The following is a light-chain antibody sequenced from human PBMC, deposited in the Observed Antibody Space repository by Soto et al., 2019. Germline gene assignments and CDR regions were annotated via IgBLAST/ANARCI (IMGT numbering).Light chain of an antibody. J-gene: IGKJ4*01. CDR1: RSVLYKSNNKNH. CDR3: QQYFDVPFT. Sequence: DIVMTQSPDSLAVSLGERATMNCKCSRSVLYKSNNKNHLAWYQQKPGQPPQLIIYWASTRGSGVPERFSGRGSGTGFTLPISSLEAEDVAFYWCQQYFDVPFTFGGGTKVDIK. V-gene: IGKV4-1*01. CDR2: WAS.